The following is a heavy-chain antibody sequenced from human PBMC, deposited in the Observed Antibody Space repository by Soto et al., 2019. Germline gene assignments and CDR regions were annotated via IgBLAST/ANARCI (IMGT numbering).Heavy chain of an antibody. CDR3: ARVGDYVWGSYRYRAFDY. Sequence: PSETLSLTCTVSGGSISSYYWSWIRQPPGKGLEWIGYIYYSGSTNYNPSLKSRVTISVDTSKNQFSLKLSSVTAADTAVYYCARVGDYVWGSYRYRAFDYWGQGTLVTVSS. CDR2: IYYSGST. CDR1: GGSISSYY. V-gene: IGHV4-59*01. D-gene: IGHD3-16*02. J-gene: IGHJ4*02.